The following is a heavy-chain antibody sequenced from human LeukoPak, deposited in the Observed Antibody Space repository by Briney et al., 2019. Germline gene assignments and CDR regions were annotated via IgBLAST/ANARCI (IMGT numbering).Heavy chain of an antibody. CDR2: IYSGGTT. J-gene: IGHJ4*02. Sequence: PGGSLRLSCAASGFTVSSNEMSWVRQAPGKGLEWVSIIYSGGTTYYADSVKGRFTISRDNSKNTLYLQMSSLRAEDTAVYYCAGGVVATRFDYWGQGTLVTVSS. D-gene: IGHD1-26*01. CDR1: GFTVSSNE. V-gene: IGHV3-66*01. CDR3: AGGVVATRFDY.